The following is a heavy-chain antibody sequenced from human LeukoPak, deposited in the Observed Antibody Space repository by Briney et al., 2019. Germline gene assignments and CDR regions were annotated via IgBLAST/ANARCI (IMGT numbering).Heavy chain of an antibody. V-gene: IGHV4-61*02. D-gene: IGHD2-21*02. CDR3: ARGRGRYCGGDCYSGVRYYYYGMDV. Sequence: SETLSLTCTVSGGSISSGSYYWSWIRQPAGKGLEWIGRIYTSGSTNYNPSLKSRVTISVDTSKNQFSLKLSSVTAADTAVYYCARGRGRYCGGDCYSGVRYYYYGMDVWGQGTTVTVSS. CDR2: IYTSGST. J-gene: IGHJ6*02. CDR1: GGSISSGSYY.